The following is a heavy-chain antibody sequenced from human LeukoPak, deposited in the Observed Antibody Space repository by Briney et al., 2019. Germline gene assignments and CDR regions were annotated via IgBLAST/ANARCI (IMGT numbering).Heavy chain of an antibody. J-gene: IGHJ3*02. D-gene: IGHD1-26*01. CDR3: AREELQDAFDI. CDR2: IYYSGST. Sequence: SQTLSLTCTVSGGSISSGDYYWSWIRQPPGKGLEWIGYIYYSGSTYYNPSLKSRVTISVDTSKNQSSLKLSSVTAADTAVYYCAREELQDAFDIWGQGTMVTVSS. CDR1: GGSISSGDYY. V-gene: IGHV4-30-4*08.